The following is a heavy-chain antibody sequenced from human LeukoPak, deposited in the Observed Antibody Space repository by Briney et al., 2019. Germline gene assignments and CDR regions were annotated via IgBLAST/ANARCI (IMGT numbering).Heavy chain of an antibody. CDR1: GGSISSYY. CDR2: IYYSGST. Sequence: SETLSLTCTVSGGSISSYYWSWIRQPPGKGLEWIGYIYYSGSTIYNPSLKSRVTISVDTSKNQFSLKLSSVTAADTAVYYCARADVDTFDYWGQGTLVTVSS. CDR3: ARADVDTFDY. V-gene: IGHV4-59*01. D-gene: IGHD5-18*01. J-gene: IGHJ4*02.